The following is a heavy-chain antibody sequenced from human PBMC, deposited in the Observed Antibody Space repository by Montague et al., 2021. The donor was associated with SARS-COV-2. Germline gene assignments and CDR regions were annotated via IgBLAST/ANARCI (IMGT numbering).Heavy chain of an antibody. CDR1: GVSVTDYY. J-gene: IGHJ4*02. D-gene: IGHD3-9*01. V-gene: IGHV4-59*08. Sequence: SETLSLTCTVSGVSVTDYYWSWIRQPPGKGLEWVGDVLYNKGTNFNPSLKSRVAISVDTSKNQFSLRLTSVTAADTAFYDCLRHPHYDGLNGPPDFWDQGTLVTVSS. CDR3: LRHPHYDGLNGPPDF. CDR2: VLYNKGT.